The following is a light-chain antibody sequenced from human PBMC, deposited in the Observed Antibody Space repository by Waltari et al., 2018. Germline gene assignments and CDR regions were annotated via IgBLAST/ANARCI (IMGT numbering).Light chain of an antibody. Sequence: QSVLTQPPSVSGAPGQRVTISCTGSSSNIGAGYDVHWYQQLPGPAPKLLLYGNGHRPSGVPDRFSGSKSGTSASLAITGLQAEDEADYYCQSYDSSLSGYVFGTGTKVTVL. CDR1: SSNIGAGYD. J-gene: IGLJ1*01. V-gene: IGLV1-40*01. CDR3: QSYDSSLSGYV. CDR2: GNG.